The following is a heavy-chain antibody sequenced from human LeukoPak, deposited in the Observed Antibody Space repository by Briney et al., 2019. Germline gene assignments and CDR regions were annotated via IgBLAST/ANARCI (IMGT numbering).Heavy chain of an antibody. Sequence: GGSLRLSCAASGFTFSTFAMIWVRQPPGKGLEWVSSIFPSGDEIHYADSVRGRFTISRDNSKSTLSLQMNSLRAEDTAVYYCAKDERRGGPDDYWGQGTLVTVSS. CDR3: AKDERRGGPDDY. CDR1: GFTFSTFA. D-gene: IGHD1-1*01. CDR2: IFPSGDEI. J-gene: IGHJ4*02. V-gene: IGHV3-23*01.